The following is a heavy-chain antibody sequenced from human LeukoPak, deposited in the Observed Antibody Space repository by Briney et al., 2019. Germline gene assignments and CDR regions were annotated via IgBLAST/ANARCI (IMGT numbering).Heavy chain of an antibody. CDR1: GGSISSGGYY. CDR3: ARDRGAFETYYYYGMDV. D-gene: IGHD3-10*01. CDR2: IYHSGST. J-gene: IGHJ6*02. Sequence: PSQTLSLTCTVSGGSISSGGYYWSWIRQPPGKGLEWIGYIYHSGSTYYNPSLKSRVTISVDTSKNQFSPKLSSVTAADTAVYYCARDRGAFETYYYYGMDVWGQGTTVTVSS. V-gene: IGHV4-30-2*01.